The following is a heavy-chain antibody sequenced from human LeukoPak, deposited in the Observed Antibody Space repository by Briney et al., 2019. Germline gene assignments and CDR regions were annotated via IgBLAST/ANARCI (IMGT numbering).Heavy chain of an antibody. Sequence: ASVKVSCKASGYTLTGYYMHWVRQAPGQGLEWMGWINPNSGGTNYAQKFQGRVTMTRDTSISTAYMELSRLRSDDTAVYYCARDYSSGYYLISYYGMDVWGQGTTVTVSS. CDR2: INPNSGGT. D-gene: IGHD3-22*01. J-gene: IGHJ6*02. CDR3: ARDYSSGYYLISYYGMDV. V-gene: IGHV1-2*02. CDR1: GYTLTGYY.